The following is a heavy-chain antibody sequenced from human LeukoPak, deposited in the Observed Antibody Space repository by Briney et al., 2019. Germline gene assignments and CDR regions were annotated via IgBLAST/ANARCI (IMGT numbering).Heavy chain of an antibody. D-gene: IGHD2/OR15-2a*01. J-gene: IGHJ4*02. CDR2: IFGSGATT. CDR3: AKEDSRNMVTFFDY. CDR1: GFTLRYYA. Sequence: GGSLRLSCAASGFTLRYYAMSWVRQAPGKGLEWVSDIFGSGATTNYADSVKGRFTISRDNSKNSVYLQMNSLRAEDTAIYYCAKEDSRNMVTFFDYWGQGTLATVSA. V-gene: IGHV3-23*01.